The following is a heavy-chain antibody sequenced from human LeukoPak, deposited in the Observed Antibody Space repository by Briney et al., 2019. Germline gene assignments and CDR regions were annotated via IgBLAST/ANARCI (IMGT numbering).Heavy chain of an antibody. CDR1: GFTFSSYG. CDR3: AKVWYYDFWSGDNAFDI. J-gene: IGHJ3*02. Sequence: GGSLRLSCAASGFTFSSYGMHWVRQAPGKGLEWVSAISGSGGGTYYADSVKGRFTISRDNSKNTLYLQMNSLRAEDTAVYYCAKVWYYDFWSGDNAFDIWGQGTMVTVSS. CDR2: ISGSGGGT. D-gene: IGHD3-3*01. V-gene: IGHV3-23*01.